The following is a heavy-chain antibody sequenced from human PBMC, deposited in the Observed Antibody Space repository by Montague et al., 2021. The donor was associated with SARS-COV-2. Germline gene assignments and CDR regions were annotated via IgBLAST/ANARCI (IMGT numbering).Heavy chain of an antibody. D-gene: IGHD3-22*01. J-gene: IGHJ4*02. V-gene: IGHV3-23*01. Sequence: SLRLSCAASGFTFSTYAMSWVRQAPGKGLEWVSAIGNDAGADGGGTYYADSVKGRFTISRDNSKSTLFLQMNSLRAEDTATYYCAKSFDTSGYSYGRGADYWAQGTQVTVSS. CDR3: AKSFDTSGYSYGRGADY. CDR2: IGNDAGADGGGT. CDR1: GFTFSTYA.